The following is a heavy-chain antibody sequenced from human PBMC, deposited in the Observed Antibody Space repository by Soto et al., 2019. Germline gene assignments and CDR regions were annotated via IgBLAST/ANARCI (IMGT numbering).Heavy chain of an antibody. V-gene: IGHV4-59*01. CDR2: IYYSGST. CDR3: ARGGYYYGSGGYFDY. CDR1: GGSISSYY. J-gene: IGHJ4*02. D-gene: IGHD3-10*01. Sequence: PSETLSLTCTVSGGSISSYYWSWIRQPPGKGLEWIGYIYYSGSTNYNPSLKSRVTISVDTSKNQFSLKLSSVTAADTAVYYCARGGYYYGSGGYFDYWGQGTLVTVSS.